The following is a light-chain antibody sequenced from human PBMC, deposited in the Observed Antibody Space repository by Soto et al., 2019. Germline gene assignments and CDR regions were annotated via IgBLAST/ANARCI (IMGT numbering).Light chain of an antibody. V-gene: IGKV1-5*01. CDR2: AAS. CDR1: QSISSW. J-gene: IGKJ1*01. Sequence: DIQMTQSPSTLSASVGDRVTITCRASQSISSWLAWYQQKPGKAPKLLIYAASSLQSGVPSRFSGSGSGTDFTLTISGLQPDDSATYYCQQYNSYSWTFGQGTKVDIK. CDR3: QQYNSYSWT.